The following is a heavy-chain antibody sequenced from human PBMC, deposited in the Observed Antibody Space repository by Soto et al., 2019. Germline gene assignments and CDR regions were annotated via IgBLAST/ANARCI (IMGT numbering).Heavy chain of an antibody. V-gene: IGHV3-23*01. CDR2: ISGSDDST. D-gene: IGHD6-6*01. CDR1: GFTFSSYA. Sequence: EVQLLESGGGLVQPGESLRLSCAASGFTFSSYAMSWVRQXXGKGLEWVSVISGSDDSTYYADSVEGRFTISRDNSKNTLYLQMNSLRAEDTAVYYCAKRSSSSTFDYWGQGTLVTVSS. J-gene: IGHJ4*02. CDR3: AKRSSSSTFDY.